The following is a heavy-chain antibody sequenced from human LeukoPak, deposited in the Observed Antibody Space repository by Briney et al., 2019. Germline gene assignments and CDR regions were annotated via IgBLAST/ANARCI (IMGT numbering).Heavy chain of an antibody. Sequence: ASVKVSCKASAYTFTGYYMHWVRQAPGQGLEWMGWINPNSGSTNYAQKFQGRVTMTRDTSISTAYMELSRLRSDDTAVYYCAIDSFQLRYSGYDFVDYWGQGTLVTVSS. CDR3: AIDSFQLRYSGYDFVDY. CDR2: INPNSGST. D-gene: IGHD5-12*01. CDR1: AYTFTGYY. J-gene: IGHJ4*02. V-gene: IGHV1-2*02.